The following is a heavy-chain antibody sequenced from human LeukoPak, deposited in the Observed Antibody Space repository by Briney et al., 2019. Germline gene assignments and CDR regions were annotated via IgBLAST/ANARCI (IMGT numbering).Heavy chain of an antibody. V-gene: IGHV3-7*01. CDR2: IKQDGSEK. Sequence: GGSLRLSCAASGFTFSNYWMSWVRQAPGKGLEWVANIKQDGSEKYYVDSVKGRFTISRDNAKNSLYLQMNSLRAEDTAVYYCARELEIFGAPSSRYVDVWGKGTTVTVSS. J-gene: IGHJ6*03. CDR3: ARELEIFGAPSSRYVDV. CDR1: GFTFSNYW. D-gene: IGHD3-3*01.